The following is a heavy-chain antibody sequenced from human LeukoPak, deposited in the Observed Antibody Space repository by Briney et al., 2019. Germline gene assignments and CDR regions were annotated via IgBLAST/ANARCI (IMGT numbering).Heavy chain of an antibody. D-gene: IGHD3-9*01. J-gene: IGHJ6*04. CDR2: ISYDGSNK. Sequence: GRSLRLSCAASGFTFSSYAMHWVRQAPGKGLEWVAVISYDGSNKYYADSMKGRFTISRDNSKNTLYLQMNSLRAEDTAVYYCARVLSGYPRRDYYYGMDVWGKGTTVTVSS. V-gene: IGHV3-30*04. CDR3: ARVLSGYPRRDYYYGMDV. CDR1: GFTFSSYA.